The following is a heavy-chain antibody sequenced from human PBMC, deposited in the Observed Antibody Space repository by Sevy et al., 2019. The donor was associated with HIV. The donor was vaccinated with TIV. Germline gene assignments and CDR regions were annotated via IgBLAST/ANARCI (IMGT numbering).Heavy chain of an antibody. Sequence: ASVKVSCKASGYTFTSYGISWVRQAPGQGLEWMGWISAYNGNTNYAQKLQGRVTMTTDTSTSTAYMELRSLRSDDTAVYYCARGRYYYDSSGYEFVDYWGQGTLVTVSS. CDR2: ISAYNGNT. CDR1: GYTFTSYG. V-gene: IGHV1-18*01. D-gene: IGHD3-22*01. CDR3: ARGRYYYDSSGYEFVDY. J-gene: IGHJ4*02.